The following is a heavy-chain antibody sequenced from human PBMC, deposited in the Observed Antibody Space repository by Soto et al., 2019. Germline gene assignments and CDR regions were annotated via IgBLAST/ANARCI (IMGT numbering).Heavy chain of an antibody. CDR2: INPNSGGR. Sequence: QVQLVQSGAEVKKPGASVKVSCKASGYTFTGYYMHWVRQAPGQGLEWMGWINPNSGGRNYAQKFQGWLTITRDTSISTAYMELSRLRSDDTAVYYCARDGALLWFGEGVYYGMDLWGQGTTVTVSS. V-gene: IGHV1-2*04. CDR3: ARDGALLWFGEGVYYGMDL. J-gene: IGHJ6*02. D-gene: IGHD3-10*01. CDR1: GYTFTGYY.